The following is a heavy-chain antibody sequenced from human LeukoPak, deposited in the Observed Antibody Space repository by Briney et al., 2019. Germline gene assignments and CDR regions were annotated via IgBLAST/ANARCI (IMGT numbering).Heavy chain of an antibody. Sequence: GGSLRLSCAASGFTFSSYGMSWMRQAPGKGLEWVANIKYDGNEEYYVDSVKGRFTISRDNAKNSLYLQLNSLRVEDTAVYYCKSGGAAPGSFDYWGQGTLVTVSP. CDR1: GFTFSSYG. J-gene: IGHJ4*02. V-gene: IGHV3-7*01. CDR3: KSGGAAPGSFDY. D-gene: IGHD1-1*01. CDR2: IKYDGNEE.